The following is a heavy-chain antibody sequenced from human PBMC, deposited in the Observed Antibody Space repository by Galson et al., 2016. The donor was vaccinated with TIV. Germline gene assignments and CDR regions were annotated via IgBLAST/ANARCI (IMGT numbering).Heavy chain of an antibody. J-gene: IGHJ4*02. CDR3: AKEGYSYRLS. Sequence: SETLSLTCTVSGGSVTSFHWSWIRQPAGKGLEWIGRVYPSGNTNYSPSLKSRVTMSLDTSKNQFSLNLMSVTAADTAVYYCAKEGYSYRLSWGQGILVTVSS. V-gene: IGHV4-4*07. D-gene: IGHD5-18*01. CDR2: VYPSGNT. CDR1: GGSVTSFH.